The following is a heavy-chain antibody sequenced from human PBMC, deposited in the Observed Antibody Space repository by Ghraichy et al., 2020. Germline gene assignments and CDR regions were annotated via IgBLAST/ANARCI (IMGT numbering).Heavy chain of an antibody. J-gene: IGHJ4*02. CDR2: MYYSGNS. Sequence: SETLSLTCTVSGGSIGHYYWSWLRQPPGKGLEWIGYMYYSGNSHYKPSLKTRVTLSIDTSKNQFSLKLRSVTAADTAVYYCARGVGYCSGDSCLKYYFDWWGQGTLVSVSS. D-gene: IGHD2-15*01. CDR1: GGSIGHYY. CDR3: ARGVGYCSGDSCLKYYFDW. V-gene: IGHV4-59*01.